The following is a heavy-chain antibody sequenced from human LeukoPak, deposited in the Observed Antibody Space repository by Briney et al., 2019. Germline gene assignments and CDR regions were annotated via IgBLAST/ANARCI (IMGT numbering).Heavy chain of an antibody. V-gene: IGHV4-39*07. D-gene: IGHD5/OR15-5a*01. J-gene: IGHJ4*01. CDR3: ARENIVSTRDFDC. CDR2: LFYTGNT. CDR1: GGSINSGDYY. Sequence: SETLSLTCTVSGGSINSGDYYWTWIRQPPGKVLEWIGSLFYTGNTYYSLSLRSRVAMSIDMSKNQFSLNLFSVTAADTAVYYCARENIVSTRDFDCWGHGTLVTVSS.